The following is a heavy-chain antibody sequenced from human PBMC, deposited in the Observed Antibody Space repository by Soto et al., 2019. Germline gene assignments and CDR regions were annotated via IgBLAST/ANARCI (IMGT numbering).Heavy chain of an antibody. CDR1: GGSISSGDYY. Sequence: QVQLQESGPGLVKPSQTLSLTCTVSGGSISSGDYYWSWIRQPPGKGLEWIGYIYYSGSTYYNPCLKSRVTISVDTSKNQFSLKLTSVTAADTAVYYCARVPGAYYYYYGMDVWGQETTVAVAS. CDR2: IYYSGST. J-gene: IGHJ6*02. CDR3: ARVPGAYYYYYGMDV. D-gene: IGHD3-10*01. V-gene: IGHV4-30-4*01.